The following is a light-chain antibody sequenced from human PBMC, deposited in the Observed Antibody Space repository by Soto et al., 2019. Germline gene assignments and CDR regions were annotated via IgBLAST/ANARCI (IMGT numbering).Light chain of an antibody. Sequence: ESVLTQSPGTLYLSPGERATLSCRASQSVSSSYLAWYQQKPGQAPRLLIYGASSRATGIPDRFSGSGSGTDFTLTISRLEPEDFAVYYCQQYGSSPPIPFGQGTRLGL. CDR1: QSVSSSY. CDR3: QQYGSSPPIP. J-gene: IGKJ5*01. V-gene: IGKV3-20*01. CDR2: GAS.